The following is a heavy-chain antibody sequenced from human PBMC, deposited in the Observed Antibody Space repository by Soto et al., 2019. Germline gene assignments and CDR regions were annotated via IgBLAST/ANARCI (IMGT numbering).Heavy chain of an antibody. CDR2: ISSSSSYT. V-gene: IGHV3-11*06. D-gene: IGHD2-21*01. J-gene: IGHJ6*02. CDR3: ARDAFPLFYYYYYYGMDV. CDR1: GFTFSDYY. Sequence: GGSLRLSCAASGFTFSDYYMIWIRQAPGKGLEWVSYISSSSSYTNYADSVKGRFTISRDNAKNSLYLQMNSLRAEDTAVYYCARDAFPLFYYYYYYGMDVWGQGTTVTVSS.